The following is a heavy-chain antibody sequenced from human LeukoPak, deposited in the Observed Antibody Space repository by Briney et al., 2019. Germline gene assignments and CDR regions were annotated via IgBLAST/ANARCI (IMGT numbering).Heavy chain of an antibody. Sequence: SQTLSLTCAVSSDSIGRGSYYWGWIRQPGGKAPEWIGRIFNTGSTSYNPSLKSRVTISVDTSKNQFSLNLRSVTAADTAVYYCARDICGYNYGCFDSWGQGTLVTVSS. CDR1: SDSIGRGSYY. D-gene: IGHD5-18*01. V-gene: IGHV4-61*02. CDR3: ARDICGYNYGCFDS. CDR2: IFNTGST. J-gene: IGHJ4*02.